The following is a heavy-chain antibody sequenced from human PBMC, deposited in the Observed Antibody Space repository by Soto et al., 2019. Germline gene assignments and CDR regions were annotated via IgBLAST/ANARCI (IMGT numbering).Heavy chain of an antibody. CDR3: ARDLLSYETSGYPGALGY. V-gene: IGHV3-33*01. J-gene: IGHJ4*02. D-gene: IGHD3-22*01. CDR1: GFTFSGYG. Sequence: GGSLRLSCAASGFTFSGYGMYWVRQAPGKGLEWVAVIWYDGSKKYYVDSVKGRFTISRDNSKNTLYLQMDSLRAEDTAMYYCARDLLSYETSGYPGALGYWGQGTLVTVSS. CDR2: IWYDGSKK.